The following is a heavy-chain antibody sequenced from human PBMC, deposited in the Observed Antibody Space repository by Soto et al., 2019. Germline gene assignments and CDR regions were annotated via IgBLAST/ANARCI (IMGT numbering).Heavy chain of an antibody. J-gene: IGHJ4*02. CDR2: IKSETDGGTT. CDR1: GFTFSGAW. D-gene: IGHD3-16*01. V-gene: IGHV3-15*07. CDR3: AAMKTY. Sequence: PGGSLRLSCAASGFTFSGAWFNWVRQAPGKGLEWVGRIKSETDGGTTDYAAPVKGRFTISRDDSKSTLFLQMNSLKTEDTGVYYCAAMKTYWGQGTPVTVS.